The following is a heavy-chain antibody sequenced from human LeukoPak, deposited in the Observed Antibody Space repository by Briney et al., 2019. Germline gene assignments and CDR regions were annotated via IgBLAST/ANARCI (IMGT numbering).Heavy chain of an antibody. J-gene: IGHJ4*02. CDR1: GYTFTGYY. V-gene: IGHV1-2*02. CDR3: ARATGTYYDFWSGFSLSA. D-gene: IGHD3-3*01. CDR2: INPNSGGT. Sequence: GASVKVSCKASGYTFTGYYMHWVRQAPGQGLEWMGWINPNSGGTNYAQKFQGRVTTTRDTSISTAYMELSRLRSDDTAVYYCARATGTYYDFWSGFSLSAWGQGTLVTVSS.